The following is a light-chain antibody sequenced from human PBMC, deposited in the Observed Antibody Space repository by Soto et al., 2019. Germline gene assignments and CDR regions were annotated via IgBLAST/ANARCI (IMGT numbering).Light chain of an antibody. CDR1: SGSVTTSNN. CDR3: ALLMDNGIAL. CDR2: STS. J-gene: IGLJ1*01. Sequence: QTVVTQESSFSVSPGGTVTLTCGLISGSVTTSNNPSWYQHTPGQAPRTPIYSTSSRSSGVPDHFSGSILGNKAALTITGAQADDESDYYCALLMDNGIALFGTGTKVTVL. V-gene: IGLV8-61*01.